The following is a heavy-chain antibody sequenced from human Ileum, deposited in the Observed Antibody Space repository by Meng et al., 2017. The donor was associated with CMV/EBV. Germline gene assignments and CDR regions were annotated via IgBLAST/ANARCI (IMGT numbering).Heavy chain of an antibody. V-gene: IGHV4-4*07. J-gene: IGHJ4*02. D-gene: IGHD1-26*01. Sequence: GQLQESDPDMVKPSESLPLTCTVSADSLITYSWHWTRQPAGKGLEWIGRLYTTGTIKYNPSLMSRLTMSLDTSKSQFSLNLRSLTAADTAVYYCATTYSDGDWNFDYWGQGTLVTVSS. CDR1: ADSLITYS. CDR3: ATTYSDGDWNFDY. CDR2: LYTTGTI.